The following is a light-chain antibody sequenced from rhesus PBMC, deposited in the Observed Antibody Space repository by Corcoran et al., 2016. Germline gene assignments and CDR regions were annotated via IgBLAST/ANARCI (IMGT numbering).Light chain of an antibody. J-gene: IGKJ2*01. V-gene: IGKV1-44*03. CDR2: TAS. CDR1: QTISSY. CDR3: QQHNGLPFT. Sequence: DIQMTQSPSSLSASVGDRVTISCRASQTISSYLAWYQQKPGKVPKLLIYTASNLESGVPSRFSGSGSWTEFTLTISSLQPEDFATYYCQQHNGLPFTFGQGTKMEIK.